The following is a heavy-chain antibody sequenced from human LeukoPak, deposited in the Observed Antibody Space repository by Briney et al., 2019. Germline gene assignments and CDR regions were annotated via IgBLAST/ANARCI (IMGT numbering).Heavy chain of an antibody. CDR2: INAGNDNT. D-gene: IGHD2-15*01. Sequence: ASVKVSCKASGYTFTPYAMHWVRQAPGQRLEWMGWINAGNDNTKYSRKFQGRVTITRDTSASTAYMELSSLRSEDTAVYYCARDLGYCTGGTCYPNWFDPWGQGTLVTVSS. V-gene: IGHV1-3*01. CDR3: ARDLGYCTGGTCYPNWFDP. J-gene: IGHJ5*02. CDR1: GYTFTPYA.